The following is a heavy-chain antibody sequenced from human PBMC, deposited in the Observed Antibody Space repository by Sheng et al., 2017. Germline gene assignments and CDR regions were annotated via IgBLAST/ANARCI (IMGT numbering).Heavy chain of an antibody. Sequence: QVQLVESGGGVVQPGGSLRLSCAASGFTFSSYGMHWVRQAPGKGLEWVAFIRYDGSNKYYADSVKGRFTISRDNSKNTLYLQMNSLRAEDTAVYYCAPGALGDAFDIWGQGTMVTVSS. CDR2: IRYDGSNK. CDR3: APGALGDAFDI. J-gene: IGHJ3*02. D-gene: IGHD3-3*01. V-gene: IGHV3-30*02. CDR1: GFTFSSYG.